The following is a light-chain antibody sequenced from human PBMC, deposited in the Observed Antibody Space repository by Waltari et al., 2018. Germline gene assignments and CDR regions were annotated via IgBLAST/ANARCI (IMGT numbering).Light chain of an antibody. CDR2: EGS. V-gene: IGLV2-23*03. Sequence: QSALTQPASVSGSPGQSITISCTGTSSDVGSYNLVSWYQQHPGKAPNLMIYEGSKRPSGVSNRFSGSKSGNTASLTISGLQAEDEADYYCCSYADSSTFVVFGGATKLTVL. CDR3: CSYADSSTFVV. J-gene: IGLJ2*01. CDR1: SSDVGSYNL.